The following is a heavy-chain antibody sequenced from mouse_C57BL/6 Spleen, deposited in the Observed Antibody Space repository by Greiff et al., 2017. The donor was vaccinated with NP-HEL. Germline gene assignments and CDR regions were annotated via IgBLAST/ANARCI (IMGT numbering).Heavy chain of an antibody. D-gene: IGHD4-1*01. CDR2: IYPGDGDT. CDR1: GYAFSSSW. V-gene: IGHV1-82*01. J-gene: IGHJ2*01. CDR3: ARSGTGTGGIDY. Sequence: QVHVKQSGPELVKPGASVKISCKASGYAFSSSWMNWVKQRPGKGLEWIGRIYPGDGDTNYNGKFKGKATLTADKSSSTAYMQLSSLTSEDSAVYFCARSGTGTGGIDYWGQGTTLTVSS.